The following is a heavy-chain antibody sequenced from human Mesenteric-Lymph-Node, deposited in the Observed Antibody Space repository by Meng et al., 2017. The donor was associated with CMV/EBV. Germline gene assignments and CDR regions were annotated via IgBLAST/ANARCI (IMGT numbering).Heavy chain of an antibody. J-gene: IGHJ4*02. CDR3: ARGYYGSGSYYTGRFGFDY. Sequence: GEPLKTPCAASGFTVSSNYMSWARQAPGKGLEWVSVIYSGGSTYYADSVKGRFTISRDNSKNTLYLQMNSLRAEDTAVYYCARGYYGSGSYYTGRFGFDYWGQGTLVTVSS. V-gene: IGHV3-53*01. D-gene: IGHD3-10*01. CDR2: IYSGGST. CDR1: GFTVSSNY.